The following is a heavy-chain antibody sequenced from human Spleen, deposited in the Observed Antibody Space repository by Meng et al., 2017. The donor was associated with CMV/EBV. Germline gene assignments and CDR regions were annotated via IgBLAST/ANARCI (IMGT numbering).Heavy chain of an antibody. Sequence: SETLSLTCTVSGGSISSSSYYWGWIRQPPGKGLEWIGSIYYSGSTYYNPSLKSRVTISVDTSKNQFSLKLSSVTAADTAVYYCARDLRGGDSERFDYWGQGTLVTVSS. CDR3: ARDLRGGDSERFDY. V-gene: IGHV4-39*07. D-gene: IGHD2-21*01. CDR1: GGSISSSSYY. J-gene: IGHJ4*02. CDR2: IYYSGST.